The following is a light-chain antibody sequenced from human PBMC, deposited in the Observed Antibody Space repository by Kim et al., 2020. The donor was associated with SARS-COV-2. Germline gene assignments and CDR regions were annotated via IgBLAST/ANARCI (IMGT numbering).Light chain of an antibody. J-gene: IGKJ2*02. CDR1: QSISSY. CDR2: AAS. CDR3: QQSYSTPCT. Sequence: SASVGDRDTITCRASQSISSYLNWYQQKPGKAPKLLIYAASSLQSGVPSRFSGSGSGTDFTLTISSLQPEDFATYYCQQSYSTPCTFGQGTKLEI. V-gene: IGKV1-39*01.